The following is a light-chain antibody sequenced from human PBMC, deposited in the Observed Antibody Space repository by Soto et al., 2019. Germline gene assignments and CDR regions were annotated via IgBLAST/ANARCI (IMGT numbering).Light chain of an antibody. CDR2: EVT. J-gene: IGLJ2*01. CDR3: SSYSISSSLVV. V-gene: IGLV2-14*01. CDR1: SSDVGGYDY. Sequence: QSVLTQPASVSGSPGQSVTISCTGSSSDVGGYDYVSWYQQRPATAPKLIIFEVTSRPSGVSNRFSASKSGNTASLTISGLQAEDEADYYCSSYSISSSLVVFGGGTKLTVL.